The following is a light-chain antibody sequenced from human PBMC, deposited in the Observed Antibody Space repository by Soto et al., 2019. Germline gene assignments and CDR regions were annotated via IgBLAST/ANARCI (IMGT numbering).Light chain of an antibody. CDR3: QQYGTSLWT. Sequence: EIVLTQSPGTLSLSPGDRATLSCRASQSVSNNYLAWYQQKPGQAPRLLIYAASSRATAVPDRFSGSGSGTDFTLTISRLEPEDFAVYYCQQYGTSLWTFGRGTKVEIK. CDR1: QSVSNNY. V-gene: IGKV3-20*01. CDR2: AAS. J-gene: IGKJ1*01.